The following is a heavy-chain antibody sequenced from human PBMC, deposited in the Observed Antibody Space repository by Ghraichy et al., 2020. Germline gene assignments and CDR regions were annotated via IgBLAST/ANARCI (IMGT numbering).Heavy chain of an antibody. J-gene: IGHJ4*02. D-gene: IGHD6-13*01. CDR1: GFTFSSYS. CDR2: ISSSSSYI. V-gene: IGHV3-21*01. CDR3: AREYSSSWFFDY. Sequence: GGSLRLSCAASGFTFSSYSMNWVRQAPGKGLEWVSSISSSSSYIYYADSVKGRFTISRDNAKNSLYLQMNSLRAEDTAVYYCAREYSSSWFFDYWGQGTLVTVSS.